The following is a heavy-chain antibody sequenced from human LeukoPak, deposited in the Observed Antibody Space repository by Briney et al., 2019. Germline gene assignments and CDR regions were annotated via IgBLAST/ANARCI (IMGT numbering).Heavy chain of an antibody. V-gene: IGHV3-9*01. Sequence: GGSLRLSCAASGFTFSNYAMSWVRQAPGKGLEWVSGISWNSGSIGYADSVKGRFTISRDNAKNSLYLQMNSLRAEDTALYYCARPDVWGQGTTVTVSS. CDR1: GFTFSNYA. CDR2: ISWNSGSI. J-gene: IGHJ6*02. CDR3: ARPDV.